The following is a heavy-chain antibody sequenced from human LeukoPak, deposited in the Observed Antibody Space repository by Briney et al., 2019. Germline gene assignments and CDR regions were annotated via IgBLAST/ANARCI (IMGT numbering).Heavy chain of an antibody. CDR3: ARILWFGELLPSNIDY. V-gene: IGHV5-10-1*01. CDR2: MDPSDSYT. D-gene: IGHD3-10*01. J-gene: IGHJ4*02. Sequence: GESLKISCKGSGYSFTSYWISWVRQMHGKGLEWMGRMDPSDSYTNYSPSFQGHVTISADKSISTAYLQWSSLKASDTAMYYCARILWFGELLPSNIDYWGQGTLVTVSS. CDR1: GYSFTSYW.